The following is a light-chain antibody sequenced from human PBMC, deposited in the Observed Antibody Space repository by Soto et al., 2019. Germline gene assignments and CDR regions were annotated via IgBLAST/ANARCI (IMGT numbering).Light chain of an antibody. V-gene: IGKV3-11*01. Sequence: EIVLTQSPATLSLSPGERATLSCRASQSVSSYLAWYQQKPGQAPRLLIYDASNRATGIPARFSGSGSGTDFNLTISRLEPEDFAVYYCQQRSNWPQYTFGQGTKLEIK. J-gene: IGKJ2*01. CDR3: QQRSNWPQYT. CDR2: DAS. CDR1: QSVSSY.